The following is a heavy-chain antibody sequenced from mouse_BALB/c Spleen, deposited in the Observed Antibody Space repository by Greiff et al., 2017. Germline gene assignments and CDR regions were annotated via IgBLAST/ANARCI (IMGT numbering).Heavy chain of an antibody. Sequence: QVQLQQSGPELVKPGASVRISCKASGYTFTSYYIHWVKQRPGQGLEWIGWIYPGNVNTKYNEKFKGKATLTADNSSITAYMQLSSLTSEDSAVYFCARGATFDYWGQGTTLTVSS. D-gene: IGHD3-1*01. CDR2: IYPGNVNT. CDR1: GYTFTSYY. CDR3: ARGATFDY. V-gene: IGHV1S56*01. J-gene: IGHJ2*01.